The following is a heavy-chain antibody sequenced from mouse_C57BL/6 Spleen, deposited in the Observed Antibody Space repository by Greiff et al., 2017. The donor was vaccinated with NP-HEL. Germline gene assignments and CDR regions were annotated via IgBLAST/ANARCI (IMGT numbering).Heavy chain of an antibody. D-gene: IGHD2-1*01. CDR1: GYTFTSYW. Sequence: VQLQQPGAELVKPGASVKLSCKASGYTFTSYWMHWVKQRPGQGLEWIGMIHPSDSDTNYNQKFKGKATLTVDKSSSTAYMQLSSLTSEDSAVYYCAIPFYYGYFDVWGTGTTVTVSS. CDR2: IHPSDSDT. V-gene: IGHV1-74*01. CDR3: AIPFYYGYFDV. J-gene: IGHJ1*03.